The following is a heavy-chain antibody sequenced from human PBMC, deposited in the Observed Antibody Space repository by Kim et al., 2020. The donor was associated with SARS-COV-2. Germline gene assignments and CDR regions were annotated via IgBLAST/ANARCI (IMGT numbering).Heavy chain of an antibody. J-gene: IGHJ4*02. Sequence: GGETYYTGSVEVRFTISRDNSKTSLYLQMNSLRTEDTALYYCSCTGGVVTGWGQGTLVTVSS. CDR2: GGET. V-gene: IGHV3-43*01. CDR3: SCTGGVVTG. D-gene: IGHD2-15*01.